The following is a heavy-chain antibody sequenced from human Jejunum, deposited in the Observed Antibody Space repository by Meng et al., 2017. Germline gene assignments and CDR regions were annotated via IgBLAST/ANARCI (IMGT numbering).Heavy chain of an antibody. CDR2: IYYSGST. V-gene: IGHV4-31*01. CDR3: ARVNWTSSYWYFDL. D-gene: IGHD1-1*01. CDR1: GASMSSGNYY. Sequence: HLQESGPGLVKPSQTLSLTCTVSGASMSSGNYYWTWIRQSPGKGLEWIGYIYYSGSTYYNPSLQSLVTISIDMSENQFSLKLTSVTAADTAVYYCARVNWTSSYWYFDLWGRGTLVTVSS. J-gene: IGHJ2*01.